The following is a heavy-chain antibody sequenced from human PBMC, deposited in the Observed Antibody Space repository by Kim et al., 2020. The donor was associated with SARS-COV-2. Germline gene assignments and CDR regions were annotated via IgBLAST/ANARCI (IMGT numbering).Heavy chain of an antibody. J-gene: IGHJ6*02. CDR1: GFTFSNAW. D-gene: IGHD3-3*01. Sequence: GGSLRLSCAASGFTFSNAWMSWVRQAPGKGLEWVGRIKSKTDGGTTDYAAPVKGRFTISRDDSKNTLYLQMNSLKTEDTAVYYCTTAGGLLRFLEWLLADPPNYYYGMDVWGQGTTVTVSS. V-gene: IGHV3-15*01. CDR2: IKSKTDGGTT. CDR3: TTAGGLLRFLEWLLADPPNYYYGMDV.